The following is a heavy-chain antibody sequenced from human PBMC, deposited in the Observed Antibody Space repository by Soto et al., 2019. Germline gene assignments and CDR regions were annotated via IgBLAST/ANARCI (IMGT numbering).Heavy chain of an antibody. CDR2: MSGSGSST. CDR1: GFIFSSYA. J-gene: IGHJ4*02. Sequence: EVQLLESGGGLVQPGGSLRLSCAASGFIFSSYAMNWVRQAPAKGLVWVSGMSGSGSSTYYADSVRARFTISRDNSKNTLYLQMNNLRAEDTGVYYCAKVRSGNYLNYIDYWGQGTLVTVSS. D-gene: IGHD3-22*01. V-gene: IGHV3-23*01. CDR3: AKVRSGNYLNYIDY.